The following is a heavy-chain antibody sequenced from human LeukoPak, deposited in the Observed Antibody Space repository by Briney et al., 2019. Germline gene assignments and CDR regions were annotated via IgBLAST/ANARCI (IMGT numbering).Heavy chain of an antibody. J-gene: IGHJ1*01. CDR1: DYSISIGYY. Sequence: PSETLSLTCTVSDYSISIGYYWGWIRQPPGKGLEWIGSIYHSGSTYYNPSLKSRVTLSVDKSKNQFSLKLSSVTAADTAVYYCASEQWPPKYFQRWGQGTLVTVSS. CDR3: ASEQWPPKYFQR. V-gene: IGHV4-38-2*02. CDR2: IYHSGST. D-gene: IGHD6-19*01.